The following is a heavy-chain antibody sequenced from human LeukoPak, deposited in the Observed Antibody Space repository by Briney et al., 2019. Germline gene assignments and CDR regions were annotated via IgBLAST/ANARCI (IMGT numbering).Heavy chain of an antibody. CDR3: ATGDLNSSGWYLVDY. Sequence: ASVKVSCKVSGYTLTELSMHWVRQAPGKGLEWMGGFDPEDGETIYAQKIQGRVTMTEDTSTDTAYMELSSLRSEDTAVYYCATGDLNSSGWYLVDYWGQGTLVTVSS. D-gene: IGHD6-19*01. V-gene: IGHV1-24*01. J-gene: IGHJ4*02. CDR2: FDPEDGET. CDR1: GYTLTELS.